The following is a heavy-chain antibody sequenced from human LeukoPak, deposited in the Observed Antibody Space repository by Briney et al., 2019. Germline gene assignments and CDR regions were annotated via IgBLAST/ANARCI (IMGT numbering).Heavy chain of an antibody. D-gene: IGHD3-3*01. CDR1: GFTFGDYV. V-gene: IGHV3-49*03. J-gene: IGHJ4*02. CDR3: TRGSDTIFGVSRDGFDY. Sequence: GGSLRLSCTASGFTFGDYVMSWFRQAPGKGLEWVGFIRSKAYGGTTEYAASVKGRFIISRDDSKSIAYLQMYSLKSEDTAVYYCTRGSDTIFGVSRDGFDYWGQGTLVTVSS. CDR2: IRSKAYGGTT.